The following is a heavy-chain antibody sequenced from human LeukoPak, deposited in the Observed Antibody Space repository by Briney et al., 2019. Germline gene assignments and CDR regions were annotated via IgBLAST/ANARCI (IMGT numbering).Heavy chain of an antibody. J-gene: IGHJ4*02. D-gene: IGHD4/OR15-4a*01. CDR2: TYYRSKWYY. CDR3: GRDPSDYQGLDN. Sequence: PSQTLSLTSAISGDSVSSNTAAWYWIRQSPSRGLEWLGRTYYRSKWYYEYAVSVRSRININVDTSKNQYALQLNSVTPEDTAVYCGGRDPSDYQGLDNWGQGTLVTVSS. CDR1: GDSVSSNTAA. V-gene: IGHV6-1*01.